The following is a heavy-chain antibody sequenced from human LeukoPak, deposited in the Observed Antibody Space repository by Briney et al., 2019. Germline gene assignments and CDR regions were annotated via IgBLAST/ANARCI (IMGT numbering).Heavy chain of an antibody. CDR2: IDSYGSST. D-gene: IGHD1-26*01. CDR3: ARGCQRRYSGSYPRDDAFDI. CDR1: GFTFSSYW. Sequence: PGGSLRLSCAASGFTFSSYWMHWVRQAPGKGLVWVSRIDSYGSSTSFADSVKGRFTISRDNAKNTLYLQMNSLRAEDTAVYYCARGCQRRYSGSYPRDDAFDIWGQGTMVTVSS. V-gene: IGHV3-74*01. J-gene: IGHJ3*02.